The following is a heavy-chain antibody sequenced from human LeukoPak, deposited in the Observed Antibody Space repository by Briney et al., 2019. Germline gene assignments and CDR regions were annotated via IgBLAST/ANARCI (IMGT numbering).Heavy chain of an antibody. V-gene: IGHV3-66*01. D-gene: IGHD1-26*01. Sequence: PTGGSLRLSCAAFGFTVSVNYMSWVRQAPGKGLECVSVIYSGGNTYYADSVKGRFTISRDNSKNTLYLQMNSLRAEDTAVYYCAKAGGSGSLDYWGQGSLVTVSS. J-gene: IGHJ4*02. CDR3: AKAGGSGSLDY. CDR2: IYSGGNT. CDR1: GFTVSVNY.